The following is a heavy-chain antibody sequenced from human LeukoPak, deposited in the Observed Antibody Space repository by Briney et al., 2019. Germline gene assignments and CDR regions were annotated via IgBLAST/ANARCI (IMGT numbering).Heavy chain of an antibody. CDR1: GFTFSSYA. D-gene: IGHD1-26*01. Sequence: GGSLRLSCAASGFTFSSYAMHWVRQAPGKGLEYVSGINDNGGRTHYGDSVKSRFSISRDNSKNTLHLQMSTLRAEDTALYYCVKDVGGSYAFDYWGQGILVTVAS. J-gene: IGHJ4*02. V-gene: IGHV3-64D*09. CDR2: INDNGGRT. CDR3: VKDVGGSYAFDY.